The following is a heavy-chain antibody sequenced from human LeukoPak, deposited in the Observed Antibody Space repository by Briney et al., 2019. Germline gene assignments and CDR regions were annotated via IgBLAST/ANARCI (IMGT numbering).Heavy chain of an antibody. CDR1: GFTFSTYG. D-gene: IGHD6-25*01. CDR3: ARDTAQRAFDI. CDR2: IWYDGSKT. V-gene: IGHV3-33*01. J-gene: IGHJ3*02. Sequence: SGGSLRLSCAASGFTFSTYGMHWVRQSPGKGLEWVAVIWYDGSKTHYRDSVKGRFTISGDNSKNTLYLEMNSLRAEDTAVYYCARDTAQRAFDIWGQGTMVTVSS.